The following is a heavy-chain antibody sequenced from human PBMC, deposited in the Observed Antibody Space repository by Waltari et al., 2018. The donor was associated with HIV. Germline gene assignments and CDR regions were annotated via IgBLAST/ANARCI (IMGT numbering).Heavy chain of an antibody. Sequence: EVQLVESGGGSVQPGGSLRLSCAASGFPFSSYSMNWVRQAPGKGLEWVSYISSSSSTIYYADSVKGRFTISRDNAKNSLYLQMNSLRDEDTAVYYCARDQGLNWNDRPFDYWGQGTLVTVSS. CDR1: GFPFSSYS. CDR2: ISSSSSTI. D-gene: IGHD1-1*01. J-gene: IGHJ4*02. CDR3: ARDQGLNWNDRPFDY. V-gene: IGHV3-48*02.